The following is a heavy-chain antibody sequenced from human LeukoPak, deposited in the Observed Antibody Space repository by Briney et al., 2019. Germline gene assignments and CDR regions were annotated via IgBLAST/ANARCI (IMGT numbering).Heavy chain of an antibody. CDR3: ARHAGGISATGTRPFDY. Sequence: SETLSLTCTVSGASFSSSTYYWGWIRQPPGKGLEWIGSICYSGSTYYNPSLKSRVTMSVDTSKNQFSLKLSSVTAADTAVYYCARHAGGISATGTRPFDYWGQGTLVTVSS. CDR1: GASFSSSTYY. CDR2: ICYSGST. V-gene: IGHV4-39*01. D-gene: IGHD6-13*01. J-gene: IGHJ4*02.